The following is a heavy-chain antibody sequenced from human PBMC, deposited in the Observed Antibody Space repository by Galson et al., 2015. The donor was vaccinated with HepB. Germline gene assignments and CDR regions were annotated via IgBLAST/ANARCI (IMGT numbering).Heavy chain of an antibody. D-gene: IGHD3-22*01. CDR3: ARSRAYYYDSSGYPDAFDI. V-gene: IGHV3-21*01. CDR1: GFTFSSYS. Sequence: SLRLSCAASGFTFSSYSMNWVRQAPGKGLEWVSSISSSSSYIYYADSVKGRFTISRDNAKNSLYLQMNSLRAEDTAVYYCARSRAYYYDSSGYPDAFDIWGQGTMVTVSS. J-gene: IGHJ3*02. CDR2: ISSSSSYI.